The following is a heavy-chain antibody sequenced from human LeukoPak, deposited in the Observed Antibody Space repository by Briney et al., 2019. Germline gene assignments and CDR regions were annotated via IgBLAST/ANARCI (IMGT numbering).Heavy chain of an antibody. CDR2: IYYSGST. V-gene: IGHV4-59*01. CDR1: GGSISGYY. Sequence: SETLSLTCTVSGGSISGYYWSWIRQPPGKGLEWIGYIYYSGSTNYNPSLKSRVTISVDTSKNQFSLKLSSVTAADTAVYYCARGDPGRGWFDPWGQGTLVTVSS. J-gene: IGHJ5*02. CDR3: ARGDPGRGWFDP. D-gene: IGHD1-1*01.